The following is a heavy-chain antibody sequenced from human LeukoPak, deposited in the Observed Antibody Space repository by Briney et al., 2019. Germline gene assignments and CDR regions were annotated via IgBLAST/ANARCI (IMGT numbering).Heavy chain of an antibody. Sequence: GGSLRLSCAASGFSVSSNYMIWVRQAPRKGLEWVSVIYGGDETNYADSVKGRFTISGDNSKNTLYLQMNSLRAEDTAVYYCATSITTPGGFDHWGQGTLVTVSS. V-gene: IGHV3-53*01. J-gene: IGHJ4*02. CDR1: GFSVSSNY. CDR2: IYGGDET. D-gene: IGHD6-13*01. CDR3: ATSITTPGGFDH.